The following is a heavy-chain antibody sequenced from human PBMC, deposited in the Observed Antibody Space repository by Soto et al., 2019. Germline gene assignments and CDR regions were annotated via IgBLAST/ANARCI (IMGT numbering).Heavy chain of an antibody. CDR3: SIHDYSGASYFDH. V-gene: IGHV3-73*02. J-gene: IGHJ2*01. D-gene: IGHD4-4*01. Sequence: EVQVVESGGGLVQPGGSLKLSCAASGFTFSGSDMHWVRQASGKVLEWVGRIRSKANRYVTAYAASVKGRFTISRDNSKSTSDLQMMSLITEDTAEDYCSIHDYSGASYFDHGCRGTLVAVSS. CDR1: GFTFSGSD. CDR2: IRSKANRYVT.